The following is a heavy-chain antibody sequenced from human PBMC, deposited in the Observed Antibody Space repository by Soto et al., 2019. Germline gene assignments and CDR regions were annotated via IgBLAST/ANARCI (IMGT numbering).Heavy chain of an antibody. CDR1: GGSISSGGYY. D-gene: IGHD3-22*01. V-gene: IGHV4-31*03. CDR3: ARDTHSSDANCYFDY. CDR2: IYYSGST. Sequence: SETLSLTCTVSGGSISSGGYYWSWIRQHPGKRLEWIGYIYYSGSTYYNPSLKSRVTISVDTSKNQFSLQLSSVTAADTAVYYCARDTHSSDANCYFDYWCQGTLGHVSS. J-gene: IGHJ4*01.